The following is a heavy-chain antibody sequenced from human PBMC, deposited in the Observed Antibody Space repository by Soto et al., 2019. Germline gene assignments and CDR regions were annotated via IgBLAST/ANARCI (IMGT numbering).Heavy chain of an antibody. D-gene: IGHD3-16*02. CDR2: ISGSGGST. J-gene: IGHJ6*03. CDR3: AKGAPYYDYIWGSYRPSVYYYYMDV. CDR1: GFTFSSYA. V-gene: IGHV3-23*01. Sequence: GGSLRLSCAASGFTFSSYAMSWVRQAPGKGLEWVSAISGSGGSTYYADSVKGRFTISRDNSKNTLYLQMNSLRAEDTAVYYCAKGAPYYDYIWGSYRPSVYYYYMDVWGKGTTVTVSS.